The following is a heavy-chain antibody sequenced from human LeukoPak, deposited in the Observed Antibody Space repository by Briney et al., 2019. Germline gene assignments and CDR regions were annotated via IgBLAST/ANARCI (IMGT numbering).Heavy chain of an antibody. V-gene: IGHV3-74*03. CDR1: GFTFNIYW. Sequence: GGSLRLSCATSGFTFNIYWMQWVRQVPGKGLVWVSRIDSNGGGATYADSVKGRFTISRDNSKNTLYLQMNSLRAEDTAVYYCARPYYSNYYYYGMDVWGQGTTVTVSS. J-gene: IGHJ6*02. D-gene: IGHD4-11*01. CDR3: ARPYYSNYYYYGMDV. CDR2: IDSNGGGA.